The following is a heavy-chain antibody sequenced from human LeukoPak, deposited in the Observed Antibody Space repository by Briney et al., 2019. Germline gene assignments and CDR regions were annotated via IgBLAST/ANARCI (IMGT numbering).Heavy chain of an antibody. V-gene: IGHV3-21*01. CDR3: ARAAPKRGYTFGFDF. CDR1: GFNFSSYT. CDR2: ISGSGNYI. Sequence: GGSLRLSCTASGFNFSSYTMNWVRQAPGKGLEWVSSISGSGNYIYYAESLKGRFTVSRDNAKKSLYLQMNSLRADDTAMFFCARAAPKRGYTFGFDFWGRGTLVTVSS. J-gene: IGHJ5*01. D-gene: IGHD5-18*01.